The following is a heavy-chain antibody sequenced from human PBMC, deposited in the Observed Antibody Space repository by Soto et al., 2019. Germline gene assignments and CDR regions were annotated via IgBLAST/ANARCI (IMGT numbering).Heavy chain of an antibody. V-gene: IGHV3-30-3*01. Sequence: QVQLVESGGGVVQPGRSLRLSCAASGFTFSSYAMHWVRQAPGKGLAWVAVISDDGSNKYYADSVKGRFTISRDNSKNTRYLQMNSLRAEDTAVYYCARGNGYSISQNLFDPWGHVTLVTVSS. D-gene: IGHD6-13*01. CDR1: GFTFSSYA. CDR2: ISDDGSNK. CDR3: ARGNGYSISQNLFDP. J-gene: IGHJ5*02.